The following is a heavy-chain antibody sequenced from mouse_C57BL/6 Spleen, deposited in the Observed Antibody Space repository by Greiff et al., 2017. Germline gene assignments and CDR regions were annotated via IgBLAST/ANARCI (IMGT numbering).Heavy chain of an antibody. CDR3: ARYPRGYFDY. Sequence: EVKVVESGGGLVQPGGSLSLSCAASGFTFTDYYMSWVRQPPGKALEWLGFIRNKANGYTTAYSASVKGRFTISRDTSQSILYLQMKTLRAEDRATCYYARYPRGYFDYWGQGTTLTVSS. V-gene: IGHV7-3*01. CDR1: GFTFTDYY. CDR2: IRNKANGYTT. J-gene: IGHJ2*01.